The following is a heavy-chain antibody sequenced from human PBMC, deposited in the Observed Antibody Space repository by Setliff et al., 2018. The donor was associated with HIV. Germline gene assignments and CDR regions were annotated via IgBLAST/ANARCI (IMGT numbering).Heavy chain of an antibody. Sequence: PSETLSLTCTVSGHSINIHYWSWIRQSPRKGFEWIGYIYSTGSTNYNPSPQSRVTISMVASRNQFSLKVTSVTAAATAVDYCAKGAGFYGDYTFNHWGQGRQVTVSS. CDR1: GHSINIHY. CDR3: AKGAGFYGDYTFNH. CDR2: IYSTGST. V-gene: IGHV4-59*11. J-gene: IGHJ4*02. D-gene: IGHD4-17*01.